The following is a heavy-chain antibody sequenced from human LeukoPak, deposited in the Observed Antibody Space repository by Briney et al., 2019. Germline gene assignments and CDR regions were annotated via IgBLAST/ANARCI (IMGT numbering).Heavy chain of an antibody. J-gene: IGHJ3*01. D-gene: IGHD1-26*01. V-gene: IGHV5-51*01. CDR1: GYSFTSCC. Sequence: GEYLKISCKVSGYSFTSCCIGWVRQMPGKGLEWMGIIYPGDSGPTYSPSFQGQVTISVDKSINTAYLQWSSLQASDTAMYYCGMSGDRVPLQDDVFDVWGQGTMVTVST. CDR3: GMSGDRVPLQDDVFDV. CDR2: IYPGDSGP.